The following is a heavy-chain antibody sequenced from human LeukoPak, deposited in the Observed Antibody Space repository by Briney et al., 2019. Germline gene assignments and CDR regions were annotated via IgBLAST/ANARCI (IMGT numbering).Heavy chain of an antibody. CDR3: ARASSWYLGYYDY. CDR1: GFTVSSNY. J-gene: IGHJ4*02. V-gene: IGHV3-53*01. CDR2: LYSGGST. D-gene: IGHD6-13*01. Sequence: GGSLRLSCAASGFTVSSNYMSWVRLAPGKGLEWVSILYSGGSTDYADSVKGRFTISRDNSKNTLYLQMNNPRAGDTGVYYCARASSWYLGYYDYWGQGTLVTVAS.